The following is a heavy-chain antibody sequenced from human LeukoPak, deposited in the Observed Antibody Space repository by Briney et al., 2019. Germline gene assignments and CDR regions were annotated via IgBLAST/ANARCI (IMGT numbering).Heavy chain of an antibody. CDR1: GFTFSSYS. Sequence: GGSLRLSCAASGFTFSSYSKNWVRQAPGKGLEWVSSISSGSSYIYYADSVKGRFTISRDNAGNSLYLQMNSLRAEDTAVYYCARSEPGTYYYALRGQGTLVTVSS. J-gene: IGHJ4*02. CDR3: ARSEPGTYYYAL. D-gene: IGHD3-10*01. V-gene: IGHV3-21*01. CDR2: ISSGSSYI.